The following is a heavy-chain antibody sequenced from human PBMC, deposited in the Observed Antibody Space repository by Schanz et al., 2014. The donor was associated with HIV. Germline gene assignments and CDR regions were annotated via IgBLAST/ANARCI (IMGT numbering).Heavy chain of an antibody. CDR2: ISWNSGSI. J-gene: IGHJ6*02. Sequence: VQLVESGGGLVQPGRSLRLSCAASGFTFGDYAMHWVRQAPGKGLEWVSGISWNSGSIDYADSAKGRFTISRDNAKNSLYLQMNSLRAEDTAVYYCAKVLIPMIAVPYYGMDVWGQGTTVTVSS. D-gene: IGHD3-22*01. CDR3: AKVLIPMIAVPYYGMDV. V-gene: IGHV3-9*01. CDR1: GFTFGDYA.